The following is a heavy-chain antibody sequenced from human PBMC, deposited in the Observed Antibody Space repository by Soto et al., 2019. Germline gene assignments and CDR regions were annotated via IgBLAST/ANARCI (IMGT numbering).Heavy chain of an antibody. V-gene: IGHV3-21*01. Sequence: EVQLVESGGGLVKPGGSLRLSCAASGFSFSDYSMNWVRQAPGKGLEWVSSISGSSSYIYYADSLKGRFTVSRDNAKKSLYLQMNILRAEDTAMYYCARDGAYCSGTGCRDYYHYMDVWGKGTTVTVSS. CDR3: ARDGAYCSGTGCRDYYHYMDV. J-gene: IGHJ6*03. D-gene: IGHD2-2*01. CDR2: ISGSSSYI. CDR1: GFSFSDYS.